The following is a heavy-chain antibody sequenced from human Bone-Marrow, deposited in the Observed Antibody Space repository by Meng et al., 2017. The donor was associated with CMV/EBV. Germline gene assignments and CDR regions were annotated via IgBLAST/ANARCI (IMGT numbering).Heavy chain of an antibody. CDR1: GYTFTSYD. J-gene: IGHJ4*01. V-gene: IGHV1-8*01. CDR3: ARGRRGNHCSSTSCLYYFDY. Sequence: ASVKVSCKASGYTFTSYDINWVRQATGQGLEWMGWMNPNSGNTGYAQKFQGRVTMTRNTSISTAYMELSSLRSEDTAVYYCARGRRGNHCSSTSCLYYFDYWGHGTRVTVSS. CDR2: MNPNSGNT. D-gene: IGHD2-2*01.